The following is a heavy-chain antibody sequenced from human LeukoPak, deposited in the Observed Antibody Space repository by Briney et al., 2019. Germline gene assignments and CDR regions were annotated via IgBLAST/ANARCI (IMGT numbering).Heavy chain of an antibody. CDR3: AKAHYDILTGYYSYFDY. J-gene: IGHJ4*02. D-gene: IGHD3-9*01. Sequence: GGSLRLSCAASGFTFDDYAMHWVRQAPGKGLEWVSGISWNSGSIGYADSVKGRFTISRDNAKNSLYLQMNSLRAEDTALYYCAKAHYDILTGYYSYFDYWGQGTLVTVSP. V-gene: IGHV3-9*01. CDR1: GFTFDDYA. CDR2: ISWNSGSI.